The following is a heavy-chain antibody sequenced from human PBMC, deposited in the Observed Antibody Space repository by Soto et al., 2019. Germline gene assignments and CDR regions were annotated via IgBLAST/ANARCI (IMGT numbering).Heavy chain of an antibody. CDR3: ARHAVHCRGVPDY. D-gene: IGHD2-21*01. Sequence: TSETLSFTCIVLGGSIRSSSYYWGWIRQPPGKGLEWIGSIYYSGSTYYSPSLKSRVTISVDTPKNQFSLKLISVTAADTAVYCCARHAVHCRGVPDYWGQGTLVTVSS. CDR2: IYYSGST. CDR1: GGSIRSSSYY. J-gene: IGHJ4*02. V-gene: IGHV4-39*01.